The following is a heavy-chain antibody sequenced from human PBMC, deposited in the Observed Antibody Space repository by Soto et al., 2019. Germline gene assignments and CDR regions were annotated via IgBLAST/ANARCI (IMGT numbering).Heavy chain of an antibody. CDR1: GFTFSSYS. J-gene: IGHJ6*02. D-gene: IGHD3-22*01. CDR2: ISSSSIYI. CDR3: GTDFSDRNYFDSSGYYLDV. Sequence: GGSLRLSCAASGFTFSSYSINWVRQAPWKGLESVSSISSSSIYIYYADSVKGRFTISRDNAKNSLYLQMNSLRAADTAVYCWGTDFSDRNYFDSSGYYLDVCGQGTTLTVCS. V-gene: IGHV3-21*01.